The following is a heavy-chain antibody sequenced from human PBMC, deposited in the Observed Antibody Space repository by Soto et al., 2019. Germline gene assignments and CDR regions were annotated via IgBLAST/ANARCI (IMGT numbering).Heavy chain of an antibody. CDR3: ARGTIAARLPFDY. CDR1: GFTFSSCS. Sequence: PVGSLRLSCAASGFTFSSCSMNWVRQAPGKGLEWVSSISSSSSYIYYADSVKGRFTISRDNAKNSLYLQMNSLRAEDTAVYYCARGTIAARLPFDYWGRGTLVTVSS. J-gene: IGHJ4*02. D-gene: IGHD6-6*01. V-gene: IGHV3-21*01. CDR2: ISSSSSYI.